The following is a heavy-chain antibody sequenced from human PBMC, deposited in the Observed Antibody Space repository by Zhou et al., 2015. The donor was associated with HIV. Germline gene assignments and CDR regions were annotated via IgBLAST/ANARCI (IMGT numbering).Heavy chain of an antibody. D-gene: IGHD5-24*01. J-gene: IGHJ5*02. CDR2: IIPILGIA. CDR1: GGTFSSYT. V-gene: IGHV1-69*02. Sequence: QVQLVQSGAEVKKPGSSVKVSCKASGGTFSSYTISWVRQAPGQGLEWMGRIIPILGIANYAQKFQGRVTITADKSTSTAYMELSSLRSEDTAVYYCAPWEGDGYNFKRDLRFDPWGQGTLVTVSS. CDR3: APWEGDGYNFKRDLRFDP.